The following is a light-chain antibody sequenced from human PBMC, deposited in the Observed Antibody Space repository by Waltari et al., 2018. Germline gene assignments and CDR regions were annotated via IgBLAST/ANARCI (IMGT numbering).Light chain of an antibody. J-gene: IGKJ1*01. CDR3: QHYLRLPVT. V-gene: IGKV3-20*01. Sequence: EIVLTQSPGALSLSPGERATLSCRTSQRVTRALAWYQQKPGQAPRLLIYGASNRATGIPDRFSGSGSGTDFRLTISSLEPEDFAVYYCQHYLRLPVTFGQGTKVEVK. CDR1: QRVTRA. CDR2: GAS.